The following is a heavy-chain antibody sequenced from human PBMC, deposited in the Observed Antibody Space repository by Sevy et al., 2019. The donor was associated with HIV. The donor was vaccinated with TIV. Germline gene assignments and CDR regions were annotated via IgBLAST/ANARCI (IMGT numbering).Heavy chain of an antibody. Sequence: SENLSLTCAVSGGSISRTSYYWGWIRQPPGKGLKWIGSIFYSGTTYYNPSLKSRVTISVDTSINQFSLKLNSVTAAHTAPYYCARLDSTDGGISVNDWGQGTLLTVSS. J-gene: IGHJ4*02. V-gene: IGHV4-39*01. CDR2: IFYSGTT. CDR1: GGSISRTSYY. CDR3: ARLDSTDGGISVND. D-gene: IGHD2-15*01.